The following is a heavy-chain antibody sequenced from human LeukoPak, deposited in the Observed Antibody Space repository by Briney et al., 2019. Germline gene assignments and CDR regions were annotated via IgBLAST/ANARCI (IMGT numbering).Heavy chain of an antibody. Sequence: GGSLRLSCAASGFTFSSYAMSWVRQAPGKGLEWVSAISGSGGSTYYADSVKGRFTISRDNSKNTPYLQMNSLRAEDTAVYYCAKAAMEYYGSGSYYRFPYWGQGTLVTVSS. CDR3: AKAAMEYYGSGSYYRFPY. CDR1: GFTFSSYA. V-gene: IGHV3-23*01. J-gene: IGHJ4*02. D-gene: IGHD3-10*01. CDR2: ISGSGGST.